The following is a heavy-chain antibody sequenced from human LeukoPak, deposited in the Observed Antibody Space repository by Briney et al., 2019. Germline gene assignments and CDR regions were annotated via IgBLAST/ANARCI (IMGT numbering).Heavy chain of an antibody. CDR2: IYYSGST. CDR1: GGSISSGSYY. J-gene: IGHJ4*02. Sequence: PSETLSLTCTVSGGSISSGSYYWSWIRQPAGKGLEWIGSIYYSGSTYYNPSLKSRVTISVDTSKNQFSLKLSSVTAADTAVYYCARHARYSSSSTYFDYWGQGTLVTVSS. CDR3: ARHARYSSSSTYFDY. D-gene: IGHD6-6*01. V-gene: IGHV4-39*01.